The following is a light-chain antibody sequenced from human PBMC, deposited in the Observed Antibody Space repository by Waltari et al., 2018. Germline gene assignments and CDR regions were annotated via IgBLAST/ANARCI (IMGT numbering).Light chain of an antibody. CDR3: QRYDSAPFT. Sequence: DIQMTQSPLSLSASVGDRVSLTCRASQDIRNYLAWYRQKPGKVPELLIYAASSLQSGAPSRFSGSGSGTDFTLTINSLQPEDVATYYCQRYDSAPFTFGPGTKVDLK. J-gene: IGKJ3*01. CDR2: AAS. CDR1: QDIRNY. V-gene: IGKV1-27*01.